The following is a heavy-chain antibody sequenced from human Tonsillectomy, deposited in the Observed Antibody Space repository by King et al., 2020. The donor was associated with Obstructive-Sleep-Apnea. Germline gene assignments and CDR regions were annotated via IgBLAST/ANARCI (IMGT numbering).Heavy chain of an antibody. CDR1: GGSISSSSYY. V-gene: IGHV4-39*07. CDR2: IYYSGRT. J-gene: IGHJ5*02. Sequence: QLQESGPGLVKPSETLSLTCTVSGGSISSSSYYWGWIRQPPGKGLEWIGSIYYSGRTYYKPSLKSRVTISVDTSKNQFSLKLSYVTAADTAVYYCARERAAGANCCDPWGQGTLVTVSS. CDR3: ARERAAGANCCDP. D-gene: IGHD6-13*01.